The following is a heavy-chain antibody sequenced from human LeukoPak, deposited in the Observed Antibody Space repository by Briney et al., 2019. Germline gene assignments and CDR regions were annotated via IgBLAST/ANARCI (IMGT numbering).Heavy chain of an antibody. CDR1: GFTFSDYY. J-gene: IGHJ4*02. V-gene: IGHV3-11*01. CDR2: ISSSGSTI. Sequence: PGGSLRLSCAASGFTFSDYYMSWIRQAPGKGLEWVSYISSSGSTIYYADSVKGRFTISRDNAKNSLYLQMNSLGAEDTAVYYCAVGLLHNTPFDYWGQGTLVTVSS. D-gene: IGHD1-1*01. CDR3: AVGLLHNTPFDY.